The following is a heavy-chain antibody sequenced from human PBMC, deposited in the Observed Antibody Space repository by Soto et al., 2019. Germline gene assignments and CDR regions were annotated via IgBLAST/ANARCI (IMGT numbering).Heavy chain of an antibody. Sequence: ASVKVSCKASDYTFTSYGISWVRQAPGQGLEWMGWISAYNGNTNYAQKLQGRVTMTTDTSTSTAYMELRSLRSDDTAVYYCAREYDFWSGPPRWFDPWGQGTLVTVSS. D-gene: IGHD3-3*01. CDR3: AREYDFWSGPPRWFDP. V-gene: IGHV1-18*04. J-gene: IGHJ5*02. CDR2: ISAYNGNT. CDR1: DYTFTSYG.